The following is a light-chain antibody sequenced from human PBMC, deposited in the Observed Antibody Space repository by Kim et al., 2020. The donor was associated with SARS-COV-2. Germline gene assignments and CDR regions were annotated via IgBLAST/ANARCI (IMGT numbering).Light chain of an antibody. V-gene: IGKV1-8*01. J-gene: IGKJ2*01. CDR3: QQYYSYPS. CDR2: AAS. Sequence: AIRITQSPSSLSASTGDRVTITCRASQGISSYLAWYQQKPGKAPKLLIYAASTLQSVVPSRFSGSGSGTDFTLTISCLQSEDFATYYCQQYYSYPSFGQGTKLEI. CDR1: QGISSY.